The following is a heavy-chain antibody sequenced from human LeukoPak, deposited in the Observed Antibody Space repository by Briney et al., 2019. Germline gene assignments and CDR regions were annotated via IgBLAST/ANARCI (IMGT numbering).Heavy chain of an antibody. D-gene: IGHD6-13*01. CDR3: ATDRVRSSSWYPN. V-gene: IGHV1-24*01. Sequence: GASVKVSCKVSGYTLTELSIHWVRQAPGKGLEWMGGLDSEDGETTYAQKFQGRVTMTEDTSTDTAYMELSSLRSEDTAVYYCATDRVRSSSWYPNWGQGTLVTVSS. CDR1: GYTLTELS. CDR2: LDSEDGET. J-gene: IGHJ4*02.